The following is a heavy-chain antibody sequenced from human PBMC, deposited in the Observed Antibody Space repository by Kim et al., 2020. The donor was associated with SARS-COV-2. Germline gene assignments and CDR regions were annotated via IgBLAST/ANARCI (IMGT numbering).Heavy chain of an antibody. V-gene: IGHV3-23*01. J-gene: IGHJ6*02. D-gene: IGHD2-2*01. Sequence: SVKGRFTNSRDNSKNTLYLQMNSLRVGDTAVYYCEKGISKSIYYYYGMDVWGQGTTVTVSS. CDR3: EKGISKSIYYYYGMDV.